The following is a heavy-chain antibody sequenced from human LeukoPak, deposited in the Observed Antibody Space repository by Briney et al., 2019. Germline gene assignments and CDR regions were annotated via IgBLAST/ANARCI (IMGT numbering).Heavy chain of an antibody. D-gene: IGHD6-19*01. J-gene: IGHJ4*02. CDR3: ARDWWRSGWYGAFDY. V-gene: IGHV3-33*01. Sequence: PGGSLRLSCAASGFTFSSYGMHWVRQAPGKGLEWVAVIWYDGSNKYYADSVKGRFTISRDNSKNTLYLQMNSLRAEDTAVYYCARDWWRSGWYGAFDYWGQGTLVTVSS. CDR2: IWYDGSNK. CDR1: GFTFSSYG.